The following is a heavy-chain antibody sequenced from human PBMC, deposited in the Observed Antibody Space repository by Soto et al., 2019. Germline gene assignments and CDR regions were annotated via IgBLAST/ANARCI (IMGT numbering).Heavy chain of an antibody. CDR2: ISYDGSNK. Sequence: QVQLVESGGGVVQPGRSLRLSCAASGFTFSSYTMHWVRQAPGKGLEWVALISYDGSNKYYADSVKGRFTISRDNSKNPLYLPMNSLRAEDTAVYYCARGAGIAVAGTSFDYWGQGTLVTVSS. CDR1: GFTFSSYT. CDR3: ARGAGIAVAGTSFDY. V-gene: IGHV3-30-3*01. J-gene: IGHJ4*02. D-gene: IGHD6-19*01.